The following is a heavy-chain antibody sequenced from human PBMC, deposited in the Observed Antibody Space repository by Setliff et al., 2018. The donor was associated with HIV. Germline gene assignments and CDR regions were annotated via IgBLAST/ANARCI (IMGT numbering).Heavy chain of an antibody. CDR1: GGSFSAYH. D-gene: IGHD3-3*01. J-gene: IGHJ4*01. Sequence: PSETLSLTCAVYGGSFSAYHWRWIRQTPGKGLEWLGEINHSGSTAYNLALESRVSMSIDTSKNQFSLKLTSVTAADTAIYYCARGRDYTGSWFRPFYLDFWGHGNLVTVSS. V-gene: IGHV4-34*01. CDR3: ARGRDYTGSWFRPFYLDF. CDR2: INHSGST.